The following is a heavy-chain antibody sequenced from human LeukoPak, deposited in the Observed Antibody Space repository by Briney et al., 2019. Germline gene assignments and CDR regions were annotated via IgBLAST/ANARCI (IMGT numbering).Heavy chain of an antibody. V-gene: IGHV1-24*01. CDR2: FDPEDGET. D-gene: IGHD6-13*01. CDR3: AALKLAAAGTKGFDY. Sequence: ASVKVSCKVSAYTLTELSMHWVRQAPGKGLEWMGGFDPEDGETIYAQKFQGRVTMTEDTSTDTAYMELSSLRSEDTAVYYCAALKLAAAGTKGFDYWGQGTLVTVSS. CDR1: AYTLTELS. J-gene: IGHJ4*02.